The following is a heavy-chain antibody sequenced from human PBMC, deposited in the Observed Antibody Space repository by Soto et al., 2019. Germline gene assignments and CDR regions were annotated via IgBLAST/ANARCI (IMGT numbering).Heavy chain of an antibody. CDR1: GGSISSSSYY. D-gene: IGHD3-9*01. J-gene: IGHJ4*02. Sequence: QLQLQESGPGLVKPSETLSLTCTVSGGSISSSSYYWGWIRQPPGKGLEWIGSIYYSGTTYYNPSLKSRVPISEDTPKNQFSLKLSSVTAADTAVYYCARHDPEYLDGAQGYFDYWGQGTLVTVSS. V-gene: IGHV4-39*01. CDR2: IYYSGTT. CDR3: ARHDPEYLDGAQGYFDY.